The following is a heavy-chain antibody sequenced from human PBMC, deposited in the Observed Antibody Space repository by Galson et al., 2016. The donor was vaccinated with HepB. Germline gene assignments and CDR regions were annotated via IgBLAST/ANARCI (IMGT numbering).Heavy chain of an antibody. D-gene: IGHD6-13*01. CDR2: IYPGDSNT. J-gene: IGHJ4*02. V-gene: IGHV5-51*01. CDR1: GYSFTNYW. Sequence: QSGAEVKKPGESLKISCKGSGYSFTNYWIAWVRQMPGKGLEWMGIIYPGDSNTRYSPSFQGQVTISADKSISTAYLQWSSLKASDTAMYYCARPRYSSGWYEGSPFVYWGQGTLVTVSS. CDR3: ARPRYSSGWYEGSPFVY.